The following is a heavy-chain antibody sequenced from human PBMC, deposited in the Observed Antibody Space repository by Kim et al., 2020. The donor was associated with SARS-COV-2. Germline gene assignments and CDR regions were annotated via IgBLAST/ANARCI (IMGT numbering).Heavy chain of an antibody. J-gene: IGHJ4*02. Sequence: GGSLRLSCTTSGFTFTGYAMSCVRQAPGKGLEWVSSIDGSDGTTYYVDSVKGRFTISRDNSKNTLYLQMSTLRADDTAVYYCMKGGWGWIWDHWGQGTL. CDR1: GFTFTGYA. CDR3: MKGGWGWIWDH. CDR2: IDGSDGTT. V-gene: IGHV3-23*01. D-gene: IGHD2-2*03.